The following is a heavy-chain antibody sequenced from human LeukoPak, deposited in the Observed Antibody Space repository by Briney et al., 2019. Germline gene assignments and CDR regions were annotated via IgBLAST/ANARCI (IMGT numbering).Heavy chain of an antibody. J-gene: IGHJ4*02. D-gene: IGHD3-3*01. CDR2: TNSDGSST. CDR3: ARDLGGKGWLLYGSAFDY. Sequence: GGSLRLSCAASGFTFSSYWMHWVRQAPGKGLVWVSRTNSDGSSTSYADSVKGRFTISRDNAKNTLYLQMNSLRAEDTAVYYCARDLGGKGWLLYGSAFDYWGQGTLVTVSS. V-gene: IGHV3-74*01. CDR1: GFTFSSYW.